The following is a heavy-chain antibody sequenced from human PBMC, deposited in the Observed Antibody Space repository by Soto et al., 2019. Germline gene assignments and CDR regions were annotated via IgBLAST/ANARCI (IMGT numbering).Heavy chain of an antibody. Sequence: GASGKVSCKASGYTFTSYDINWGGQAPGQGVEWMGWMNPDSGNTGYAQKFQGRVTMTRNTSISTAYMELSSLRSEDTAVYYCARATGSCSGGSCPYYFDYWGQGTPVTVSS. CDR3: ARATGSCSGGSCPYYFDY. J-gene: IGHJ4*02. V-gene: IGHV1-8*01. CDR1: GYTFTSYD. CDR2: MNPDSGNT. D-gene: IGHD2-15*01.